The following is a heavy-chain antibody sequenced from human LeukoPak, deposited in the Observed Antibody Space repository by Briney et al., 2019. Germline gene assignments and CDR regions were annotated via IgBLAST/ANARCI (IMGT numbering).Heavy chain of an antibody. V-gene: IGHV3-23*01. CDR3: AKDTTIKDYYYYGMDV. Sequence: PGGSLRLSCAASGFTFSSYVMNWVRQAPGKGLEWVSTISASGGSTYYADSVKGRFTISRDNSKNTLYLQMNSLRAEDTAVYYCAKDTTIKDYYYYGMDVWGQGTTVTVSS. CDR1: GFTFSSYV. J-gene: IGHJ6*02. D-gene: IGHD1-26*01. CDR2: ISASGGST.